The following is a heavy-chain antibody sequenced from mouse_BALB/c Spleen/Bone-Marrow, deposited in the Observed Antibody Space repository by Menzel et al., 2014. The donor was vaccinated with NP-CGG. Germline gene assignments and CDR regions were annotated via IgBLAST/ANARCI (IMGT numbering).Heavy chain of an antibody. J-gene: IGHJ2*01. Sequence: QVQLKESGAELAKPGASVKMSCKASGYTFTDYWMHWVKQRPGQGLEWLGYINPSTGYTECNQKFKDKATLTADKSSSTAYMQLNSLTSEDSAVYYCARFYDGYYLPLDYWGQGTTLTVSS. CDR2: INPSTGYT. CDR3: ARFYDGYYLPLDY. CDR1: GYTFTDYW. D-gene: IGHD2-3*01. V-gene: IGHV1-7*01.